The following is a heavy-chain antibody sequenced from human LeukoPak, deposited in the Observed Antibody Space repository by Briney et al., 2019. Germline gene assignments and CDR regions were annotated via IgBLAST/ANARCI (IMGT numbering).Heavy chain of an antibody. CDR2: VSGSGRST. CDR3: AKAGETYSSGWYGMDV. J-gene: IGHJ6*02. CDR1: GFTFGDYA. D-gene: IGHD6-19*01. Sequence: GGSLRLSCTASGFTFGDYAMSWVRQAPGKGLEWVSAVSGSGRSTYYPDSVKGRFTISRDNSKNTLYLQMNSLRAEDTAVYYCAKAGETYSSGWYGMDVWGQGTTVTVSS. V-gene: IGHV3-23*01.